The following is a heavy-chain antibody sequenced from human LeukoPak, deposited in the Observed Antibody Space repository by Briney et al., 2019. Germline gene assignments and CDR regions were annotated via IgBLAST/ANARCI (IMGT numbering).Heavy chain of an antibody. CDR3: VRGDNVVSTAILLLRY. D-gene: IGHD2-21*01. Sequence: ASVKVSCKASGYTFTSYAMHWVRQAPGQRLEWMGWINAGNGNTKYSQKFQGRVTITRDTSASIAYMELSSLSSDDTAVYYCVRGDNVVSTAILLLRYWGQGTLVAVTS. V-gene: IGHV1-3*01. CDR2: INAGNGNT. J-gene: IGHJ1*01. CDR1: GYTFTSYA.